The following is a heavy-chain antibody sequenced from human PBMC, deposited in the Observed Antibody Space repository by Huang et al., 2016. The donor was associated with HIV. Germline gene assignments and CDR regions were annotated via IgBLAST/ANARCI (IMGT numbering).Heavy chain of an antibody. CDR2: MRSSSGTI. D-gene: IGHD3-3*01. CDR3: ARGIRYFGVVAYFDY. Sequence: EVQLVESGGGLVQPGGSLRLSCAASGFTVSSFSRNWVRKGPGKGLEWVSYMRSSSGTIYYADSVKCRFTISRDNAKNSLFLQMNSLRDEDTAVYYCARGIRYFGVVAYFDYWGQGALVTVSS. CDR1: GFTVSSFS. J-gene: IGHJ4*02. V-gene: IGHV3-48*02.